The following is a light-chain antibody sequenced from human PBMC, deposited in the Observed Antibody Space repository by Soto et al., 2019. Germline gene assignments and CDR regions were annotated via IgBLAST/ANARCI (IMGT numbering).Light chain of an antibody. Sequence: DFKMNQSPSTLSASVGDRVTITCRASQSSSRWLTWYQQKPGKAPQLLIYEASSLESGVPSRFSGSGSGTEFTLTIGGLQPDDFATYYCQQFNSYPITFGQGTRLEIK. CDR2: EAS. V-gene: IGKV1-5*01. CDR1: QSSSRW. J-gene: IGKJ5*01. CDR3: QQFNSYPIT.